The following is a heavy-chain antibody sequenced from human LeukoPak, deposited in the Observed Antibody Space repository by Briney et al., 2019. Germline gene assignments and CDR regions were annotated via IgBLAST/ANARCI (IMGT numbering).Heavy chain of an antibody. D-gene: IGHD3-9*01. CDR2: IYYSGST. CDR1: GGSISSGGYY. J-gene: IGHJ4*02. Sequence: SETLSHTCTVSGGSISSGGYYWSWIRQHPGKGLEWIGYIYYSGSTYYNPSLKSRVTISVDTSKNQFSLKLSSVTSADTAVYYCARGNYDILTGYYAAFDYWGQGTLVTVSS. CDR3: ARGNYDILTGYYAAFDY. V-gene: IGHV4-31*03.